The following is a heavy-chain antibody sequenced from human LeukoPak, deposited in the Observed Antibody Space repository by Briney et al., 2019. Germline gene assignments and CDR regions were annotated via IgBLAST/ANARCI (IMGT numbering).Heavy chain of an antibody. CDR3: ARWNQGHGLDV. D-gene: IGHD4-23*01. CDR2: IWYAGSKK. Sequence: GGSLRLSCAASGIPFSSYGMHWVRQAPGKGLEWVAVIWYAGSKKYYADFVKGRFTISRDNSKNTLSLQMSSLRVEDTAVYYCARWNQGHGLDVWGQGTTVTVSS. V-gene: IGHV3-33*01. CDR1: GIPFSSYG. J-gene: IGHJ6*02.